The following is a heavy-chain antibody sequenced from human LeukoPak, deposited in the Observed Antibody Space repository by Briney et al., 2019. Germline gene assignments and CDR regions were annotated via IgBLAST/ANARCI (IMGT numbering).Heavy chain of an antibody. CDR2: IYYSGST. V-gene: IGHV4-39*01. CDR3: ASRGGDYGPYYYYYMDV. D-gene: IGHD4-17*01. Sequence: SETLSLTCTVSGGSISSSSYYWGWIRQPPGKGLEWIGSIYYSGSTYYNPSLKSPVTISVDTSKNQFSLKLSSVTAADTAVYYCASRGGDYGPYYYYYMDVWGKGTTVTISS. J-gene: IGHJ6*03. CDR1: GGSISSSSYY.